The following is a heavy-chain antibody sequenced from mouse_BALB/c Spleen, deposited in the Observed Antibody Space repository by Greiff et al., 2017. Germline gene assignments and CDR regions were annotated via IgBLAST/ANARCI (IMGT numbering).Heavy chain of an antibody. J-gene: IGHJ4*01. D-gene: IGHD3-3*01. V-gene: IGHV3-2*02. CDR3: ARGGLRAMDY. Sequence: ESGPGLVKPSQSLSLTCTVTGYSITSDYAWNWIRQCPGNKLEWMGYISYSGSTSYNPSLKSRISITRDTSKNQFFLQLNSVTTEDTATYYCARGGLRAMDYWGQGTSVTVSS. CDR2: ISYSGST. CDR1: GYSITSDYA.